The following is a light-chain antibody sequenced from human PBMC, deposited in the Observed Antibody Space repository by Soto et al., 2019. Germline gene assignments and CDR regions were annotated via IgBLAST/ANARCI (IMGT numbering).Light chain of an antibody. J-gene: IGKJ5*01. CDR1: QDITNY. V-gene: IGKV1-33*01. Sequence: DIQMTQSPSSLTASVGDSVTITCQASQDITNYLNWYQHKPGKAPKLLIYDASNLEPGVPSRFSGRGSGRDFTFTISSLQPEDTATYYCLQYEDIPPTFGQGTRLDIK. CDR3: LQYEDIPPT. CDR2: DAS.